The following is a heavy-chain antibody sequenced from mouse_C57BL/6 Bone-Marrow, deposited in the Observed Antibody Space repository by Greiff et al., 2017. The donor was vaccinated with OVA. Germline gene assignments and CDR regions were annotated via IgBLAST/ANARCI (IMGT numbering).Heavy chain of an antibody. CDR1: GFTFSSSA. J-gene: IGHJ3*01. Sequence: EVQRVESGGGLVKPGGSLKLSCAASGFTFSSSAMSWVRQTPEKRLEWVATISDGGSYTYYPDNVKGRFTIARDNAKNNLYLQMSHLKSEDTAMYYCAREGGYYDNDGFAYWGQGTLVTVSA. V-gene: IGHV5-4*01. CDR3: AREGGYYDNDGFAY. CDR2: ISDGGSYT. D-gene: IGHD2-4*01.